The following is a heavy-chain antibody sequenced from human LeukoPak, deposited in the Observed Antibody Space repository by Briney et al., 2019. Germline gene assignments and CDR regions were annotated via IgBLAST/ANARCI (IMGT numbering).Heavy chain of an antibody. CDR1: GGSISSGGYY. J-gene: IGHJ6*02. CDR2: IYYSGST. Sequence: SQTLSLTCTVSGGSISSGGYYWSWIRQHPGKGLEWIGYIYYSGSTYYNPSLKSRVTISVDTSKNQFSLKLSSVTAADTAVYYCARDKGYSYGYGYYGMDVRGQGTTVTVSS. CDR3: ARDKGYSYGYGYYGMDV. V-gene: IGHV4-31*03. D-gene: IGHD5-18*01.